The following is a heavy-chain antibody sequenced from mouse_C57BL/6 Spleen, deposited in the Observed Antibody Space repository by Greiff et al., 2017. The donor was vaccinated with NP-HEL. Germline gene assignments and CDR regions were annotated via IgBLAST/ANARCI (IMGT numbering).Heavy chain of an antibody. CDR3: ARGDYDVWFAY. CDR1: GYTFTDYN. Sequence: EVQLQQSGPELVKPGASVKMSCKASGYTFTDYNMHWVKQSHGKSLEWIGYINPNNGGTSYNQKFKGKATLTVNKSSSTADMELRSLTSEDAAVYYCARGDYDVWFAYWGQGTLVTVSA. CDR2: INPNNGGT. J-gene: IGHJ3*01. D-gene: IGHD2-4*01. V-gene: IGHV1-22*01.